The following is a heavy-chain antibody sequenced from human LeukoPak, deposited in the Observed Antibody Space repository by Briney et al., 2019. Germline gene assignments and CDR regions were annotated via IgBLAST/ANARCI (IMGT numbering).Heavy chain of an antibody. CDR3: AAAGTALYYYYGMDV. D-gene: IGHD6-13*01. CDR2: ISGSGGST. V-gene: IGHV3-23*01. CDR1: GFTFSSYA. J-gene: IGHJ6*02. Sequence: GGSLRLSCAASGFTFSSYAMSWVGQAPGKGLEWVSAISGSGGSTYYADSVKGRFTISRDNSKNTLYLQMNSLRAEDTAVYYCAAAGTALYYYYGMDVWGQGTTVTVSS.